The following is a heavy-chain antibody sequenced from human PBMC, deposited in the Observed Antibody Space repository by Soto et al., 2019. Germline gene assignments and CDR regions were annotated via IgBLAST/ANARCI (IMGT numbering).Heavy chain of an antibody. V-gene: IGHV3-23*01. CDR3: AKDEPYSSRNFGMDV. Sequence: GGSLRLSCASSGLTFSSHAMRWVRQAPGKGLEWVSFISNSGGAIHYANSVKGRFTISRDNSKNTLYLQMNSLRAEDTAVYYCAKDEPYSSRNFGMDVWGQGTTVTVSS. CDR2: ISNSGGAI. CDR1: GLTFSSHA. J-gene: IGHJ6*02. D-gene: IGHD4-4*01.